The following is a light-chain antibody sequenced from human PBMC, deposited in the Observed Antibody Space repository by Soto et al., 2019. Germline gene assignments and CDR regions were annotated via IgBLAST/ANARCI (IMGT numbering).Light chain of an antibody. V-gene: IGKV3-20*01. J-gene: IGKJ2*01. CDR3: QQYGSSPFT. CDR1: QSVSNNY. Sequence: EIVLTQSPGTLSLSPGEGATLSCRASQSVSNNYLAWYQQKPGQAPRLLIYGASGRAAGIPDSFSGSGSGTDFTLTISRLEPADFAVYYCQQYGSSPFTFGQGTNLEIK. CDR2: GAS.